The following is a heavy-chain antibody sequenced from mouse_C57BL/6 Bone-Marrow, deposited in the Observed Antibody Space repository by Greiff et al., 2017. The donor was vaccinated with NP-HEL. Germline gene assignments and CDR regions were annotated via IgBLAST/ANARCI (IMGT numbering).Heavy chain of an antibody. CDR2: FYPGSGST. CDR1: GYTFTSYW. Sequence: VKLQQPGAELVKPGASVKMSCKASGYTFTSYWITWVKQRPGQGLEWIGDFYPGSGSTNYNEKFKSKATLTVDTSSSTAYMQLSSLTSEDSAVYYCARREERLAWFAYWGQGTLVTVSA. CDR3: ARREERLAWFAY. V-gene: IGHV1-55*01. J-gene: IGHJ3*01.